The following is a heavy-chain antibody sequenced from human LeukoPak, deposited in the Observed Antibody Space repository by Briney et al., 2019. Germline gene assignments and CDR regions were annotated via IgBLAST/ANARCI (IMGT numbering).Heavy chain of an antibody. Sequence: GSLRLSCAVSGFTFSDHFLDWVRQAPGKGLEWVGRSRNKAKSYTTEYAASVKGRFTISRDDSKNSLYLQMNSLKTEDTAVYYCVRVGSVAGSDYLDYWGQGTLVTVSS. CDR2: SRNKAKSYTT. V-gene: IGHV3-72*01. CDR1: GFTFSDHF. D-gene: IGHD6-19*01. J-gene: IGHJ4*02. CDR3: VRVGSVAGSDYLDY.